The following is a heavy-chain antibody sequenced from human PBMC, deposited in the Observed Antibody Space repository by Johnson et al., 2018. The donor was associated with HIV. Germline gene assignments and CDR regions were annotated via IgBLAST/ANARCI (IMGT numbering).Heavy chain of an antibody. Sequence: VQLVKSGGGLVQPGGSLRLSCAASGFTFSNYDMHWVRQPTGKRLEWVSGIATTGDTYYAGSVKGRFTISRENAKNSLYLQLNSLRAGDTALYYCARGSYDGDAFDIWGQGTMVTVSS. CDR1: GFTFSNYD. J-gene: IGHJ3*02. V-gene: IGHV3-13*01. CDR3: ARGSYDGDAFDI. D-gene: IGHD1-26*01. CDR2: IATTGDT.